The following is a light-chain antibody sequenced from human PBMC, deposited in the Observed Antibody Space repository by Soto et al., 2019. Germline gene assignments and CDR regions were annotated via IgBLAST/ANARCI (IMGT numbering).Light chain of an antibody. CDR1: QNIITW. CDR3: QQYNNYQWT. Sequence: DIQMTQSPSTLSASVGDRVTITCRASQNIITWLAWYQQKPGKAPKPLIYKASSLESGVPSRFSGSGSGTEFTLTISSLQPDDFATYYCQQYNNYQWTFGQGTKVEIK. CDR2: KAS. J-gene: IGKJ1*01. V-gene: IGKV1-5*03.